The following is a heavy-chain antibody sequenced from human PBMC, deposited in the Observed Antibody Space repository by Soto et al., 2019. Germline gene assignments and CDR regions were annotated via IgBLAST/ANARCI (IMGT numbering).Heavy chain of an antibody. CDR3: ARGLYTYYYYYDMDV. Sequence: ASVKVSCKASGYTFTSYAMHWVRQAPGQRLEWMGWINAGNGNTKYSQKFQGRVTITRDTSASTAYMELSSLRSEDTAVYYCARGLYTYYYYYDMDVWGKGTTVTVSS. V-gene: IGHV1-3*01. CDR1: GYTFTSYA. J-gene: IGHJ6*03. CDR2: INAGNGNT. D-gene: IGHD2-2*02.